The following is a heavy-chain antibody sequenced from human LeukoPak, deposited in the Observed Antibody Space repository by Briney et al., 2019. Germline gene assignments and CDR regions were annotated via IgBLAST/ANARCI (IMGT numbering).Heavy chain of an antibody. CDR3: ARGPYWYYDSSGYYSA. D-gene: IGHD3-22*01. CDR2: IYHSGST. J-gene: IGHJ5*02. Sequence: SETLSLTCAVSGGSISSSNWWSWVRQSPGKGLEWIGEIYHSGSTNYNPSLKSRVTISVDTSKNQFSLKLSSVTAADTAVYYCARGPYWYYDSSGYYSAWGQGTLVTVSS. CDR1: GGSISSSNW. V-gene: IGHV4-4*02.